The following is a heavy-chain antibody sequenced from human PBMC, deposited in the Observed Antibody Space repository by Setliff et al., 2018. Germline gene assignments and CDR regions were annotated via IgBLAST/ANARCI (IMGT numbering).Heavy chain of an antibody. Sequence: PGESLKISCKGSGYSFTTYWIGWVRQMPGKGLEWMGIIFPGDSNTKYSPSFQGQVTISADKSISTAYLQWSSLKASDTAMYYCARPDQRGYYLEGAFDIWGQGTMVT. V-gene: IGHV5-51*01. CDR1: GYSFTTYW. CDR3: ARPDQRGYYLEGAFDI. CDR2: IFPGDSNT. J-gene: IGHJ3*02. D-gene: IGHD3-22*01.